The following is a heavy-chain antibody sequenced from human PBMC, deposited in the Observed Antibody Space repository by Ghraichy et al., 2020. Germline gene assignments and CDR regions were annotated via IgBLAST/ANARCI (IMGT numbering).Heavy chain of an antibody. Sequence: SETLSLTCAVYGRSFSGYYWSWIRQPPGKGLEWIGEINHSGSTNYNPSLKSRVTISVDTSKNQFSLKLSSVTAADTAVYYCAALPLDYWGQGTLVTVSS. CDR1: GRSFSGYY. J-gene: IGHJ4*02. CDR2: INHSGST. V-gene: IGHV4-34*01. CDR3: AALPLDY.